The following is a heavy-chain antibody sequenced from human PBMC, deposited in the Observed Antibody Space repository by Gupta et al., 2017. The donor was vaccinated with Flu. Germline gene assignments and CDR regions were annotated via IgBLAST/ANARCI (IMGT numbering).Heavy chain of an antibody. CDR2: INHSGRT. J-gene: IGHJ6*02. CDR1: GGSFSGYY. CDR3: ARTTKKDIVVGYQLLRGAYYYYGMDV. Sequence: QVQLQQWGAGLLKPSETLSLTCAVYGGSFSGYYWSWIRQPPGKGLEWIGEINHSGRTNDNPSLKSRVPISVDTSKTQFSLKLSSVTAADTAVYYCARTTKKDIVVGYQLLRGAYYYYGMDVWGQGTTVTVSS. D-gene: IGHD2-2*01. V-gene: IGHV4-34*01.